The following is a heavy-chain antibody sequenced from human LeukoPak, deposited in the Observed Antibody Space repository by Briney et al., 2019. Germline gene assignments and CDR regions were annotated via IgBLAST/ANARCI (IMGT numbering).Heavy chain of an antibody. J-gene: IGHJ6*03. CDR3: ARDGSGFYHYYYMDV. D-gene: IGHD6-25*01. V-gene: IGHV3-21*01. CDR1: GFTFTDYS. Sequence: GGSLTLSCAPSGFTFTDYSMNWVRQAPGKGLEWVAHISTVSTYTHYTDSAKGRFTISRDNRKNLLYLQMSSLGAEDTAAYYCARDGSGFYHYYYMDVWGKGTTVTVSS. CDR2: ISTVSTYT.